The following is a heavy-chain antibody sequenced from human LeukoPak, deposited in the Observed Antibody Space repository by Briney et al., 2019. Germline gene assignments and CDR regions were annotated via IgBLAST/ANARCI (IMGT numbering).Heavy chain of an antibody. Sequence: PSETLSLTCAVYGGSFSGYYWSWIRQPPGKGLEWIGEINHSGSTNYNPSLKRRVTISVDTSKNQFSLKLSSVTAADTAVYYCARQIVVVPAATNWFDPWGQGTLVTVSS. CDR2: INHSGST. CDR1: GGSFSGYY. CDR3: ARQIVVVPAATNWFDP. D-gene: IGHD2-2*01. V-gene: IGHV4-34*01. J-gene: IGHJ5*02.